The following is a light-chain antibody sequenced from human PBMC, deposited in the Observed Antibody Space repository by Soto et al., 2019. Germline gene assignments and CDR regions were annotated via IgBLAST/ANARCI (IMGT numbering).Light chain of an antibody. CDR1: QSVSSW. J-gene: IGKJ2*03. V-gene: IGKV1-5*03. CDR3: QYYNSDSSYR. Sequence: DIQMTQSPSTLSASVGDRVTITCRASQSVSSWLAWYQQKPGKAPNLLIYRTSTLGRGVPARSSASGSRTEFSLTISNLQPDYFATYYGQYYNSDSSYRFGHGTKLEIK. CDR2: RTS.